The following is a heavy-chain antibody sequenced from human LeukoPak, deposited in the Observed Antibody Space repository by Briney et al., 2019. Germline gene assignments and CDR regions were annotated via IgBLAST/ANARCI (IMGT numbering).Heavy chain of an antibody. V-gene: IGHV4-34*01. J-gene: IGHJ4*02. CDR2: VNHRGTT. CDR1: GGSFTGHH. D-gene: IGHD4-23*01. Sequence: TSETLSLTCAVYGGSFTGHHWNWIRQSAGKGLEWIGEVNHRGTTNYNPSLKSRVTISVDTSKNQFFLKLTSVTAADTAVYYCARDPTMVVTLPYYFDFWGQGTLVTVSS. CDR3: ARDPTMVVTLPYYFDF.